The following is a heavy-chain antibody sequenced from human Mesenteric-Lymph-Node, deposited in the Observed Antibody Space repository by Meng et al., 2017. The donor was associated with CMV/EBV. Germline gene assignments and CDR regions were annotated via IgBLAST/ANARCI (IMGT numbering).Heavy chain of an antibody. V-gene: IGHV1-3*01. J-gene: IGHJ1*01. CDR3: TRASGISVAGSEYFQH. Sequence: YTFGSYGMDWVRQAPGQRLKWMGWINAGTGDRKYSQRFQGRVAVTRETSATSAYMELSSLRSEDTAVYYCTRASGISVAGSEYFQHWGQGTLVTVSS. D-gene: IGHD6-19*01. CDR2: INAGTGDR. CDR1: YTFGSYG.